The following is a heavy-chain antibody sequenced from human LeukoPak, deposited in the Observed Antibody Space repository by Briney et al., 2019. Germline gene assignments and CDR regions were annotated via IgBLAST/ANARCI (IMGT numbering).Heavy chain of an antibody. CDR2: IRYDGSNR. Sequence: GGSLRLSCAASGFTFSNYGMHWVRQAPGKGLEWVAFIRYDGSNRYYVDSVKGRFTISRDNSKNTLFLQMTSLRAEDTALYYCAKDSEKPSQFDYWGQGTPVIVAS. V-gene: IGHV3-30*02. J-gene: IGHJ4*02. CDR1: GFTFSNYG. CDR3: AKDSEKPSQFDY.